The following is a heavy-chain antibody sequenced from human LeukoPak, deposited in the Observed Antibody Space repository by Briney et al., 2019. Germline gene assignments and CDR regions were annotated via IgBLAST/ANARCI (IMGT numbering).Heavy chain of an antibody. CDR3: ARRGGDNWSFNYYYYMDV. J-gene: IGHJ6*03. V-gene: IGHV3-9*01. CDR1: GFTFDDYA. Sequence: GGSLRLSCAASGFTFDDYAMHWVRQAPGKGLEWVSGISWNSGSIGYADSVKGRFTISRDNAKNSLYLQVNSLRAEDTAVYYCARRGGDNWSFNYYYYMDVWGKGTTVTVSS. CDR2: ISWNSGSI. D-gene: IGHD1-1*01.